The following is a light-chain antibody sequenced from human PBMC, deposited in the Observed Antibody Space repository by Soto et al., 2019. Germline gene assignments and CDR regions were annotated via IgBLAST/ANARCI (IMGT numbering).Light chain of an antibody. CDR2: EDS. J-gene: IGLJ2*01. CDR3: QSFDINNVV. Sequence: NFMLTQPHSVSESPGKTVTISCTRSSGSIASNYVQWYQQRPGSAPTPVIYEDSQSPSGVPDRFSGSIDSSSNSASLTISRLQTEDEDDYYCQSFDINNVVFGGGTKLTVL. V-gene: IGLV6-57*04. CDR1: SGSIASNY.